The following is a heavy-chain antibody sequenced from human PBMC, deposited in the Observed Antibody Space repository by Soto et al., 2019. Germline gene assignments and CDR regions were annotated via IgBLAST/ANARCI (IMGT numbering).Heavy chain of an antibody. J-gene: IGHJ4*02. Sequence: SETLSLTCSVSGGSISSGDYYWGWIRQPPGEGLEWLGYIYYSGSTYYNPSLKSRITISVDTSKNQFSLKLSSVTAAVTAVYYCARTCDDISGHYGGLGCWGKGALDPVSS. V-gene: IGHV4-30-4*01. CDR1: GGSISSGDYY. CDR2: IYYSGST. CDR3: ARTCDDISGHYGGLGC. D-gene: IGHD3-22*01.